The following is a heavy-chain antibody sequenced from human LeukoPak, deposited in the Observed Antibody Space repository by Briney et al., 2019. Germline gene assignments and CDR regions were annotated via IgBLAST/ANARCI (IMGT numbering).Heavy chain of an antibody. Sequence: ASVKVSCKASGYTFTSYDINWVRQATGQGLEWMGWMNPNSGNTGYAQKFQGRVTITRNTSISTAYMELSSLRSEDTAVYYCARDRHGYNSGGFDYWGQGTLVTVSS. CDR1: GYTFTSYD. J-gene: IGHJ4*02. CDR3: ARDRHGYNSGGFDY. D-gene: IGHD5-24*01. CDR2: MNPNSGNT. V-gene: IGHV1-8*03.